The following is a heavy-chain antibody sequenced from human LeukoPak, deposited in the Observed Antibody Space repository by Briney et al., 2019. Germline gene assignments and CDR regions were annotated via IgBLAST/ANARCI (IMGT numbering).Heavy chain of an antibody. V-gene: IGHV4-59*01. CDR1: VGSISSYY. CDR3: ARDLAGIAVVGSFGDNWLDP. Sequence: SETLSLTCTVSVGSISSYYWSWIRQPPGKGLEWIGYIYYSGSTNYNPSLKSRVTISVDTSKNQFSLKLSSVTAADTAVYYCARDLAGIAVVGSFGDNWLDPWGQGTLVTVSS. J-gene: IGHJ5*02. D-gene: IGHD6-19*01. CDR2: IYYSGST.